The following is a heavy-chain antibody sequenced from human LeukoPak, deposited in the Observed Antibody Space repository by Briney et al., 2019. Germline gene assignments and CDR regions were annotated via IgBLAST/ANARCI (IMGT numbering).Heavy chain of an antibody. J-gene: IGHJ4*02. CDR1: GGSISSGGYY. D-gene: IGHD6-13*01. CDR3: ARGDSSSWYSFDY. V-gene: IGHV4-31*03. Sequence: SETLSLTCTVSGGSISSGGYYWSWIRQHPGKGLEWIGYIYYSGSTYYNPSLKSRVTISVDTSKNQLSLKLSSVTAADTAVYYCARGDSSSWYSFDYWGRGTLVTVSS. CDR2: IYYSGST.